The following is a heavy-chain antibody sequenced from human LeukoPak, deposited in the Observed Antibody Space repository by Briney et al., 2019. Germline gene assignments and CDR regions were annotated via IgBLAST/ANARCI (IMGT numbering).Heavy chain of an antibody. J-gene: IGHJ3*02. Sequence: GGSLRLSCAASGFTFSGYSMNWVRQAPGKGLEWVSSISSSSYIYYADSVKGRFTISRDNAKNSLYLQMNSLRAEDTAVYYCARAKALSTAFDIWGQGTMVTVSS. CDR2: ISSSSYI. CDR3: ARAKALSTAFDI. CDR1: GFTFSGYS. V-gene: IGHV3-21*01.